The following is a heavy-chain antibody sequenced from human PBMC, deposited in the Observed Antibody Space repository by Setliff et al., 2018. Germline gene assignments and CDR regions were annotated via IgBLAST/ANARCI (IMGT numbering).Heavy chain of an antibody. CDR1: GGSINSYY. V-gene: IGHV4-59*08. D-gene: IGHD3-22*01. CDR2: IYYSGNSNYDT. J-gene: IGHJ4*02. CDR3: ARAHPSRMIVVVRAYYYFDY. Sequence: SETLSLTCIVSGGSINSYYWSWIRQPPGKGLEWIGYIYYSGNSNYDTNYNPSLKSRVTISVDTSKNQFSLKLSSVTAADTAVYYCARAHPSRMIVVVRAYYYFDYWGQGTLVTVSS.